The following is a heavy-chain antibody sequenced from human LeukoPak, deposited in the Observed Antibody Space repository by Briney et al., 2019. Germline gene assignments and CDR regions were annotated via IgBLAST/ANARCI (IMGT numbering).Heavy chain of an antibody. CDR1: GFTFSIYT. V-gene: IGHV3-30*04. Sequence: GGSLRLSCSTPGFTFSIYTMYWVRQAPGKGLEWVAVISYDGSNKYYADSVKGRFTISRDNSKNTLHLQMNSLRAEDTAVYYCAKLNIPVDYWGQGTLVTVSS. D-gene: IGHD2/OR15-2a*01. J-gene: IGHJ4*02. CDR3: AKLNIPVDY. CDR2: ISYDGSNK.